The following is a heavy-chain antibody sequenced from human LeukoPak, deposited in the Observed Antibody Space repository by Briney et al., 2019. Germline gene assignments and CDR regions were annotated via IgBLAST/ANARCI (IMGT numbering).Heavy chain of an antibody. V-gene: IGHV3-21*01. Sequence: GGSLRLSCAASGFTFSSYSMNWVRQAPGKGLEWVSSISSSSSYIYYADSVKGRFTISGDNAKNSLYLQMNSLRAEDTAVYYCARDVLAVAATGSNWFDPWGQGTLVTVSS. D-gene: IGHD6-19*01. CDR2: ISSSSSYI. CDR1: GFTFSSYS. CDR3: ARDVLAVAATGSNWFDP. J-gene: IGHJ5*02.